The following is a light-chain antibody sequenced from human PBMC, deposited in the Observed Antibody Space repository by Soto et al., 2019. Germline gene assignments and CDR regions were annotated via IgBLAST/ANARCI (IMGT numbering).Light chain of an antibody. J-gene: IGLJ1*01. CDR2: AVS. CDR1: SSDVGGYNY. Sequence: QSVLTQPPSASGSPGQSVTISCTGSSSDVGGYNYVSWYQQYPGKAPQLMIYAVSNRPSGVSNRFSASKSGNTASLFISGLQAEDEADYYCSSYTSDSSYVFGSGTKVTVL. V-gene: IGLV2-14*01. CDR3: SSYTSDSSYV.